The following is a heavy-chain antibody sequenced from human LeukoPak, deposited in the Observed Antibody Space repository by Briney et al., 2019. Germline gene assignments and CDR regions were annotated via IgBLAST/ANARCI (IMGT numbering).Heavy chain of an antibody. CDR2: ISTSSTTM. J-gene: IGHJ4*02. V-gene: IGHV3-48*04. CDR3: ARAVEGEYGDSYFDY. D-gene: IGHD4-17*01. CDR1: GFTFSAYG. Sequence: GGSLRLSCAASGFTFSAYGMNWVRQAPGKGLEWVSYISTSSTTMHYADSVKGRFTISRDNAKNSLYLQMNSLRAEDTAVYYCARAVEGEYGDSYFDYWGQGTLVTVSS.